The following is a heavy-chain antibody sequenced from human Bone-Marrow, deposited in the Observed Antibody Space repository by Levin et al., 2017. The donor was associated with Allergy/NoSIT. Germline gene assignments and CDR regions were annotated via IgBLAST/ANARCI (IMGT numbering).Heavy chain of an antibody. CDR3: AKEGLAVAGYY. J-gene: IGHJ6*01. CDR2: ISGSGTIT. Sequence: GESLKISCAASGFTFSSYAMSWVRQAPGKGLEWVSSISGSGTITHYAESVNGRFTISRDISKNMLHLQMNSLRAEDTAIYFCAKEGLAVAGYY. D-gene: IGHD6-19*01. CDR1: GFTFSSYA. V-gene: IGHV3-23*01.